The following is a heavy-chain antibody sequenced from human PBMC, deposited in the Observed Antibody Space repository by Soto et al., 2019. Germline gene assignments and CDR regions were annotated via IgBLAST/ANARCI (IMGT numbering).Heavy chain of an antibody. D-gene: IGHD2-21*01. Sequence: ASVKVSCKASGYTFTSYGISWVRQAPGQGLEWMGWISAYNGNTNYAQKLQGRVTMTTDTSTSTAYMKMRSLRSDDTAVYYCARGFRVSVMADHYYYGMDVWGQGTTVTVSS. CDR2: ISAYNGNT. CDR1: GYTFTSYG. V-gene: IGHV1-18*01. J-gene: IGHJ6*02. CDR3: ARGFRVSVMADHYYYGMDV.